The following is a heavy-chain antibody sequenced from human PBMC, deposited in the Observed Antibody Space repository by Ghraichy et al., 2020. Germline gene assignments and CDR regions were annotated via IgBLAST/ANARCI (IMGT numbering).Heavy chain of an antibody. J-gene: IGHJ3*01. CDR1: GFTFSTYW. CDR2: INNDGSDT. CDR3: ARGGRSHAFDV. Sequence: GESLNISCAASGFTFSTYWMHWVRQAPGKGLVWVSRINNDGSDTIYADSVKGRCTISSDNAKNILYLQMNSLRAEDTAVYFCARGGRSHAFDVWGQGTMVTVS. D-gene: IGHD6-25*01. V-gene: IGHV3-74*01.